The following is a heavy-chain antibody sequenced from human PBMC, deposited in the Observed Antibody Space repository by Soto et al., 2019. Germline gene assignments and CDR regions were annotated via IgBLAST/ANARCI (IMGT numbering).Heavy chain of an antibody. CDR2: IYYSGST. CDR1: GGSISSYY. CDR3: ARQGYCSGGSCYSGLPLDY. D-gene: IGHD2-15*01. V-gene: IGHV4-59*01. J-gene: IGHJ4*02. Sequence: PSETLSLTCTVSGGSISSYYWSWIRQPPGKGLEWIGYIYYSGSTNYNPSLKSRVTISVDTSKNQFSLKLSSVTAADTAVYYCARQGYCSGGSCYSGLPLDYWGQGTLVTVSS.